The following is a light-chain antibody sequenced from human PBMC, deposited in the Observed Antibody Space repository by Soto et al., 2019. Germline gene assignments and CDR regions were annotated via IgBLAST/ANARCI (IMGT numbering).Light chain of an antibody. CDR3: QQYNSYSIT. CDR1: QTVSSNY. Sequence: EIILTQSPDTLSLSPGERATLSCRASQTVSSNYLAWCQQRPGQAPRLLIYGASTRAAGIPDRFSGSGSGTEFTLTISSLQPDDFATYYCQQYNSYSITFGQGTRLEIK. J-gene: IGKJ5*01. CDR2: GAS. V-gene: IGKV3-20*01.